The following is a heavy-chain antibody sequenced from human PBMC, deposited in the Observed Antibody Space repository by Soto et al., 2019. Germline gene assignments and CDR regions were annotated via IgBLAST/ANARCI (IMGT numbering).Heavy chain of an antibody. D-gene: IGHD2-15*01. V-gene: IGHV4-39*01. CDR3: ARHLTYCSAGSCYSDFPYYGMDV. CDR1: GGSISSSSYY. J-gene: IGHJ6*02. CDR2: IFYSGST. Sequence: QLQLQESGPGLVKPSETLSLTCTVSGGSISSSSYYWGWIRQPPGKGLEWIGSIFYSGSTYYNPSLKVRVTISVDTPKNQFSLKLSSVTAADTAVYYCARHLTYCSAGSCYSDFPYYGMDVWGQGTTVTVSS.